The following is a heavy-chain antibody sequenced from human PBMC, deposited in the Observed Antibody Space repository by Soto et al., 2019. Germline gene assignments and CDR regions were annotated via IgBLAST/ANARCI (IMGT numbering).Heavy chain of an antibody. CDR2: IKSKTDGGTT. D-gene: IGHD3-22*01. CDR3: TSRITKIVVVPSKNDY. CDR1: GFTFSNAL. Sequence: PGGSLRLSCAASGFTFSNALMNWVRQAPGKGLEWVGRIKSKTDGGTTDYAAPVKGRFTISRDDSKNTLYLQMNSLKTEDTAVYYCTSRITKIVVVPSKNDYWGQGTLVTVSS. J-gene: IGHJ4*02. V-gene: IGHV3-15*07.